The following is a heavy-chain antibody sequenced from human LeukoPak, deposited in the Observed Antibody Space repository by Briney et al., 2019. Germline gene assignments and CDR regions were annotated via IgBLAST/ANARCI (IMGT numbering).Heavy chain of an antibody. J-gene: IGHJ5*02. D-gene: IGHD2/OR15-2a*01. CDR1: GGSISSSSYY. V-gene: IGHV4-39*07. CDR2: IYYSGST. CDR3: ARGRGYFPFDP. Sequence: PSETLSLTCTVSGGSISSSSYYWGWIRQPPGKGLEWIGSIYYSGSTYYNPSLKSRVTISVDTSKNQFSLKLSSVTAADTAVYYCARGRGYFPFDPWGQGTLVTVSS.